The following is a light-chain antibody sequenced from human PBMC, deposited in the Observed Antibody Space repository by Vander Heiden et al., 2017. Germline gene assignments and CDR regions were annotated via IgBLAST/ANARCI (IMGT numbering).Light chain of an antibody. Sequence: DIQLTQSPSFLSASVGDRVTITCRASRGISNYLAWYQQKPGKGPKLLIYTASTLQSGVPSRFSGSGSGTEFTLTISSLQPEDFATYYCQQYDSYPLTFGGGTKVEIK. CDR3: QQYDSYPLT. CDR1: RGISNY. CDR2: TAS. V-gene: IGKV1-9*01. J-gene: IGKJ4*01.